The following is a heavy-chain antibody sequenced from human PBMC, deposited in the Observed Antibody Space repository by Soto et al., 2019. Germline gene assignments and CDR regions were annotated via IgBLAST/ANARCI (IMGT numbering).Heavy chain of an antibody. Sequence: QVQLQESGPGLVKPSQTLSLTCTVSGDSISGGGDYWSWIRQHPGKGLEWIGYMYYSGSTYYNPSLESRVTISVDTSKNQFSLKLSSVTAADTAVYYCGRSQGSYHPQNWLDPWGQGILVTVSS. V-gene: IGHV4-31*03. D-gene: IGHD3-16*02. J-gene: IGHJ5*02. CDR3: GRSQGSYHPQNWLDP. CDR1: GDSISGGGDY. CDR2: MYYSGST.